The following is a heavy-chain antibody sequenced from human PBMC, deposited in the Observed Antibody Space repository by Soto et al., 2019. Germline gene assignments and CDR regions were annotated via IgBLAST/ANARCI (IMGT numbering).Heavy chain of an antibody. CDR3: ARDDWFGELLFDY. D-gene: IGHD3-10*01. CDR2: IIPILGIA. Sequence: QVQLVQSGAEVKKPGSSVKVSCKASGGTFTSYTISWVRQAPGQGLEWMGRIIPILGIANYAQKFQGRVTITADKSTSTAYMELSRLRSEDTAVDYCARDDWFGELLFDYWGQGTLVTVSS. V-gene: IGHV1-69*08. J-gene: IGHJ4*02. CDR1: GGTFTSYT.